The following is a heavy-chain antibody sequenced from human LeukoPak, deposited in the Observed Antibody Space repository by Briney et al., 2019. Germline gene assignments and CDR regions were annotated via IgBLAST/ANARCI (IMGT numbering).Heavy chain of an antibody. CDR2: IDTNTGNP. J-gene: IGHJ4*02. D-gene: IGHD3-22*01. CDR1: GYTFSSNA. Sequence: ASVKVSCTASGYTFSSNAINWVRQAPGQGLEWMGWIDTNTGNPTYAQGLIGRFVFSLDTSVSTAYLQISSLKAEDTGEYFCARGYDSSGYFSDWGQGTLVTVSS. CDR3: ARGYDSSGYFSD. V-gene: IGHV7-4-1*02.